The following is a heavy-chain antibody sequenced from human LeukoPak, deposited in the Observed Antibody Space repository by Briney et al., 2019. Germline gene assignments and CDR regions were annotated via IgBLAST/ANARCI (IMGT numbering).Heavy chain of an antibody. CDR1: GFTFSSYA. D-gene: IGHD3-10*01. CDR2: ISGSGGST. Sequence: GGSLRLSCAASGFTFSSYAMSWVRQAPGKGLEWVSAISGSGGSTYYADSVKGRFTISRDNSKNTLYLQMNSLRAEDTAVYYCAKDPLLWFGESINRFDPWGQGTLVTVSS. J-gene: IGHJ5*02. CDR3: AKDPLLWFGESINRFDP. V-gene: IGHV3-23*01.